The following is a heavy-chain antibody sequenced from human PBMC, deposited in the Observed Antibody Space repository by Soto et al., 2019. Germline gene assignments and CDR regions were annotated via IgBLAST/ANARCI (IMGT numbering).Heavy chain of an antibody. J-gene: IGHJ4*02. V-gene: IGHV3-7*01. CDR1: GFTFSTYW. CDR3: ARDLKGYYFDY. Sequence: LRLSCAASGFTFSTYWMNWVRQAPGKGLEWVASIKQDGREKYYVDSVKGRFTISIDNAKNPLSLQMNSLRAEDTAVYYCARDLKGYYFDYWGQGTLVTVSS. CDR2: IKQDGREK.